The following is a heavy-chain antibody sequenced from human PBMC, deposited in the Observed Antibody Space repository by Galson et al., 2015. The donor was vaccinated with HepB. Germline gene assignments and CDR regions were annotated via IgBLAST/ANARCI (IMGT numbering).Heavy chain of an antibody. CDR1: GFTFSNYA. J-gene: IGHJ6*02. CDR2: ISYDGNYK. Sequence: SLRLSCAASGFTFSNYALHWVRQAPGKGLEWVAVISYDGNYKYYADSVKGRFTISRDNSKNTLYLQMNSLRAEDTAVYFCAKDSGFRQQLVSTVYYYHGMDGGGQGTAVTVTS. D-gene: IGHD6-13*01. V-gene: IGHV3-30*18. CDR3: AKDSGFRQQLVSTVYYYHGMDG.